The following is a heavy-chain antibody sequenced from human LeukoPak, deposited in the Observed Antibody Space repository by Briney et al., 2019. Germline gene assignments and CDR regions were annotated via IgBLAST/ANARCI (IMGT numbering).Heavy chain of an antibody. V-gene: IGHV1-69*04. CDR2: IIPILGIA. CDR1: GGTFSSYA. Sequence: SVKVSCKASGGTFSSYAISWVRQAPGQGLEWMGRIIPILGIANYAQKSQGRVTITADKSTSTAYMELSSLRSEDTAVYYCARDSYYDSSGSTPTYYYYGMDVWGQGTTVTVSS. CDR3: ARDSYYDSSGSTPTYYYYGMDV. D-gene: IGHD3-22*01. J-gene: IGHJ6*02.